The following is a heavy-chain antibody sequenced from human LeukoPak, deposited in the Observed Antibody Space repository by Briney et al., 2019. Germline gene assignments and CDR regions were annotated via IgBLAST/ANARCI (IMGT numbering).Heavy chain of an antibody. CDR2: LSGSGGST. V-gene: IGHV3-23*01. CDR1: GFTFSSYA. CDR3: AKGSYYYDSADYFDY. D-gene: IGHD3-22*01. J-gene: IGHJ4*02. Sequence: GGSLRLSCAASGFTFSSYAMSWVRQAPGKGREWVSTLSGSGGSTYYADSVKGRVTISRDNSKNTLYLQMNSLRAEDTAVYHCAKGSYYYDSADYFDYWGQGTLVTVSS.